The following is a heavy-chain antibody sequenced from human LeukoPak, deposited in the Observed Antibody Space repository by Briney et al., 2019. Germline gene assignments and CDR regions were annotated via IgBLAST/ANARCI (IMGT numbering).Heavy chain of an antibody. V-gene: IGHV1-69*05. CDR3: ASQVYYDSSKRIDY. J-gene: IGHJ4*02. D-gene: IGHD3-22*01. CDR1: GGTFSSYA. Sequence: SVKVSCKASGGTFSSYAISWVRQAPGQGLEWMGRIITIFGTANYAQKFQGRVTITTDESTSTAYMELSSLRYEDTAVYYCASQVYYDSSKRIDYWGQGTLVTVSS. CDR2: IITIFGTA.